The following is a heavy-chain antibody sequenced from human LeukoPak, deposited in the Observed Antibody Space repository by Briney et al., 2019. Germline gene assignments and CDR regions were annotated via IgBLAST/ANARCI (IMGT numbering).Heavy chain of an antibody. CDR2: ISSSGSTI. V-gene: IGHV3-11*04. D-gene: IGHD5-12*01. CDR1: GFTFSDYY. CDR3: ARENGGYDKGDCYDH. Sequence: PGGSLRLSCAASGFTFSDYYMSWIRQAPGKGLEWVSYISSSGSTIYYVDSVKGRFIISRDNAKNSLYLQMNSLRAEDTAVYYCARENGGYDKGDCYDHWGQGTLVTVSS. J-gene: IGHJ4*02.